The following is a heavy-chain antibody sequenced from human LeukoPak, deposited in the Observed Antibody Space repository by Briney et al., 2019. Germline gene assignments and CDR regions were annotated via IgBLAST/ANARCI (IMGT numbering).Heavy chain of an antibody. V-gene: IGHV4-61*02. CDR2: IYTSGST. J-gene: IGHJ4*02. Sequence: PSQTLSLTCTVSGGSISSGSYYWSWIRQPAGKGLEWIGRIYTSGSTNYNPSLKSRVTISVDTSKNQFSLKLSSVTAADTAVYYCARHRWHSGSYSVASGAYYFDYWGQGILVTVSS. CDR1: GGSISSGSYY. CDR3: ARHRWHSGSYSVASGAYYFDY. D-gene: IGHD1-26*01.